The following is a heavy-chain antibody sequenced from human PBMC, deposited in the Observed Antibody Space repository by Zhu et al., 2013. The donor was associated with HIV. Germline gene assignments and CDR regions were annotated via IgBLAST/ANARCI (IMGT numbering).Heavy chain of an antibody. V-gene: IGHV1-46*03. CDR3: AIERDHYDSGDSYILHV. J-gene: IGHJ6*02. Sequence: QVQLIQSGAEVKKPGASVKVSCKASEYTFISYYMHWVRQAPGQGLEWMGVISPSGGSTSYAQRLQGRVTMTRDTSTSTVYMELSSLTSEDTAVYYCAIERDHYDSGDSYILHVWGQGTTVTVS. CDR2: ISPSGGST. D-gene: IGHD3-10*01. CDR1: EYTFISYY.